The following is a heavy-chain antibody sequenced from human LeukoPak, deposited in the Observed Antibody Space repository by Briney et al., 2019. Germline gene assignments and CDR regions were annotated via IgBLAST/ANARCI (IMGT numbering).Heavy chain of an antibody. D-gene: IGHD4-11*01. CDR2: IYYSGST. CDR1: GGSISSSSYY. Sequence: SSETLSLTCTVSGGSISSSSYYWGWIRQPPGKGLEWIGSIYYSGSTYYNPSLKSRVTISVDTSKNQFSVKLSSLTSPDTTVYYCARHGSNYLPDYWGQGTLVTVSS. CDR3: ARHGSNYLPDY. V-gene: IGHV4-39*01. J-gene: IGHJ4*02.